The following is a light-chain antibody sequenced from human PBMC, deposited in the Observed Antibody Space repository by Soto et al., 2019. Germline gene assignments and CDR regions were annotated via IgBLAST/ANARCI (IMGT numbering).Light chain of an antibody. Sequence: EIVLTQSPGTLSLSPGERATLSCRAGQPLSVNSLAWYQQKLGRAPRLLIYAASTRATDIPQRFTGSGSGTDFALTISSLEPEDIGIYYCQQYDGPPLSFGPGTTVEI. CDR1: QPLSVNS. CDR2: AAS. CDR3: QQYDGPPLS. J-gene: IGKJ3*01. V-gene: IGKV3-20*01.